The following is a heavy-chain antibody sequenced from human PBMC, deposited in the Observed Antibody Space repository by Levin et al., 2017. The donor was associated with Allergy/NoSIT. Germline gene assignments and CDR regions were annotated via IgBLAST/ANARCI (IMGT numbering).Heavy chain of an antibody. J-gene: IGHJ4*02. CDR2: INPKSGVT. CDR3: VRAPAAGDF. CDR1: GYTFTDYS. Sequence: ASVKVSCKASGYTFTDYSLHWVRQAPGRGLEWMGRINPKSGVTSSAQRFRGRFSMTRDTSISTAYMDLNGLKSDDTAVYYCVRAPAAGDFWGQGTLVTVSS. V-gene: IGHV1-2*06. D-gene: IGHD6-13*01.